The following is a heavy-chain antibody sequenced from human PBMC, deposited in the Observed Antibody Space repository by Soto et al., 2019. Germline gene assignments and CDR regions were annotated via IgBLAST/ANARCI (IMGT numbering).Heavy chain of an antibody. V-gene: IGHV3-53*01. J-gene: IGHJ2*01. CDR3: ARDRSSGWYTRSFDL. Sequence: EVQLVESGGGLIQPGGSLRLSCAASGFTVSSNYMSWVRQAPGKGLEWVSVIYSGGSTYYADSVKGRFTISRDNSKNTLYLQMSSLRAEDTAVYYCARDRSSGWYTRSFDLWGRGTLVTVSS. D-gene: IGHD6-19*01. CDR2: IYSGGST. CDR1: GFTVSSNY.